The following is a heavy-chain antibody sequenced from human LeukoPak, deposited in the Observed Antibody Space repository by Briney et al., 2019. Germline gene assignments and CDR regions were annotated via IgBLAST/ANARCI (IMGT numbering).Heavy chain of an antibody. CDR2: IYSSGST. D-gene: IGHD5-18*01. Sequence: SETLSLTCAVSGGSISSYYWNWIRQPAGKGLEWIGRIYSSGSTNYNPSLTSRVTMSVDTSKNQFSLKLSSVTAADTAVYYCARGYTAMVTDYWGQGTLVTVSS. V-gene: IGHV4-4*07. CDR1: GGSISSYY. J-gene: IGHJ4*02. CDR3: ARGYTAMVTDY.